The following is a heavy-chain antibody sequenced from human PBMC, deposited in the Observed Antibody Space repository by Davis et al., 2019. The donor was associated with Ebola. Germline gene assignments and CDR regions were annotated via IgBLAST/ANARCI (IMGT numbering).Heavy chain of an antibody. V-gene: IGHV4-34*01. D-gene: IGHD4-17*01. CDR1: GGSFSGYY. CDR3: ARIVLYADYVNFDY. J-gene: IGHJ4*02. CDR2: INHSGST. Sequence: PSETLSLTCAVYGGSFSGYYWTWIRQPPGKGLEWIGKINHSGSTNSNPSLKSRVTISVDTSKNQFSLKLTSVTAADTAIYYCARIVLYADYVNFDYWGQGTLVTVSS.